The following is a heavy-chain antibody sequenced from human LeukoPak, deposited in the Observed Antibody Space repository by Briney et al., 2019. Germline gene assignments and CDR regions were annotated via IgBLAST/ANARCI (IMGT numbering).Heavy chain of an antibody. CDR1: GFTFSSYG. CDR3: ARDYAEYSSSS. V-gene: IGHV3-33*01. Sequence: PGRSLRLSYAASGFTFSSYGMHWVRQAPGKGLEWVAVIWYDGSNKYYADSVKGRFTISRDNSKNTLYLQKNSLRAEDTAVYYCARDYAEYSSSSWGQGTLVTVSS. J-gene: IGHJ5*02. D-gene: IGHD6-6*01. CDR2: IWYDGSNK.